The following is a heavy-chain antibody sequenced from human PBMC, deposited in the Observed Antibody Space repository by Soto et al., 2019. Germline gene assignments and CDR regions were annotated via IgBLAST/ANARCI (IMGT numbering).Heavy chain of an antibody. Sequence: SETLSLTCTVSGGSISSGDYYWSWIRQHPGKGLEWIGTIYFSGTTYYNPSLKSRVTISVDTSKSQFSLKLSSVTAADTAVYYCARRDRSGFSYWLDTWGQGTLVTVSS. D-gene: IGHD3-22*01. J-gene: IGHJ5*02. CDR1: GGSISSGDYY. CDR2: IYFSGTT. CDR3: ARRDRSGFSYWLDT. V-gene: IGHV4-31*03.